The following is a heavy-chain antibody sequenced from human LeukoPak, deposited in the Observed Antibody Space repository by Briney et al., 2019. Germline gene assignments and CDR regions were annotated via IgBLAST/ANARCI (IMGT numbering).Heavy chain of an antibody. CDR3: AKDSSPRFSGHYDY. CDR2: ISSSSSYI. CDR1: GFTFSSYS. V-gene: IGHV3-21*01. Sequence: PGGSLRLSCAASGFTFSSYSMNWVRQAPGKGLEWVSSISSSSSYIYYADSVKGRFTISRDNSKNTLYLQMDSLRADDTAVYYCAKDSSPRFSGHYDYWGRGTLVTVSS. J-gene: IGHJ4*02. D-gene: IGHD3-22*01.